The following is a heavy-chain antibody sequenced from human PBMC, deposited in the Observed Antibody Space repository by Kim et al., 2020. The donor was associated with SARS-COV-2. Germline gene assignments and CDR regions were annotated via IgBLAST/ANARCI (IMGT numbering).Heavy chain of an antibody. J-gene: IGHJ1*01. Sequence: GESLRLSCAASGFTFSSYAMHWVRQAPGKGLEWVAVISYDGSNKYYADSVKGRFTISRDNSKNTLYLQMNRLRAEDTAVYYCARDRFRVLIWFGELADWG. CDR2: ISYDGSNK. CDR3: ARDRFRVLIWFGELAD. D-gene: IGHD3-10*01. CDR1: GFTFSSYA. V-gene: IGHV3-30*04.